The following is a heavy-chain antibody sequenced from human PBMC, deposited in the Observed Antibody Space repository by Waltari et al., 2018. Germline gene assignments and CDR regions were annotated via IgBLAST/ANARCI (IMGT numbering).Heavy chain of an antibody. CDR1: GFSVPSNY. CDR2: LYSGGGT. Sequence: EVQLVESGGGLIQPGGSLRLSCAVSGFSVPSNYLTWLHQAPGKGLEWVAVLYSGGGTYYTDSVKGRFTISRDNSNNTLDLQMTGLRADDTAVYFCARLKQLVYYFDSWGQGTQVTVSS. D-gene: IGHD1-1*01. J-gene: IGHJ4*02. CDR3: ARLKQLVYYFDS. V-gene: IGHV3-53*01.